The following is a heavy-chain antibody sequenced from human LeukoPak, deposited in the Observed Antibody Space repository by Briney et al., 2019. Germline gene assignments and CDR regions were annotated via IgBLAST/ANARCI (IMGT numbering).Heavy chain of an antibody. J-gene: IGHJ4*02. Sequence: PSETLSLTYTLSGGSISSYYWSWIRQPAGKGLEWIGRIYTSGSTNYNPSLKSRVTMSVDTSKNQFSLKLSSVTAADTAVYYCAGEGSSGWYYFDYWGQGTLVTVSS. CDR1: GGSISSYY. V-gene: IGHV4-4*07. CDR3: AGEGSSGWYYFDY. CDR2: IYTSGST. D-gene: IGHD6-19*01.